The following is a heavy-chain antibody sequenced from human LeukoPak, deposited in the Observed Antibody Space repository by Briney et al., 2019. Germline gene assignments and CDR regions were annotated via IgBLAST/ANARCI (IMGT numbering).Heavy chain of an antibody. Sequence: GGSLRLSCAASGFTFTSYGMHWVRQAPGMGLEWVSSITSSSSYIYYADSVKGRFTISRDNAKNSLYLQMNSLRAEDTAVYYCARSYSSSRGTFDYWGQGTLVTVSS. CDR2: ITSSSSYI. CDR1: GFTFTSYG. V-gene: IGHV3-21*01. D-gene: IGHD6-6*01. CDR3: ARSYSSSRGTFDY. J-gene: IGHJ4*02.